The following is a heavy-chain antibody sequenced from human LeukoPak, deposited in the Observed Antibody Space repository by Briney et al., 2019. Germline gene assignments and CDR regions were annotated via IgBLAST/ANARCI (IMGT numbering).Heavy chain of an antibody. D-gene: IGHD3-3*01. Sequence: ASVKVSCKASGYTFTSYGISWVRQAPGQGLEWMGWISAYNGNTNYAQKLQGRVTMTTDTSTSTAYMELRSLRSDDTAVYYCARGDHVLRFLAGRPSRKYYFDYWGQGTLVTVSS. V-gene: IGHV1-18*01. J-gene: IGHJ4*02. CDR1: GYTFTSYG. CDR3: ARGDHVLRFLAGRPSRKYYFDY. CDR2: ISAYNGNT.